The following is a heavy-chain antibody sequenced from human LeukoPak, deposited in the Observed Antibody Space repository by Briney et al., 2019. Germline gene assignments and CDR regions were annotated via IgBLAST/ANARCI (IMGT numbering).Heavy chain of an antibody. CDR3: ATSAAGPDY. D-gene: IGHD6-13*01. CDR1: GFSFSDFS. V-gene: IGHV3-21*01. J-gene: IGHJ4*02. Sequence: GGSLRLSCAASGFSFSDFSMNWVRQAPGKGLEWISSISTRSTYIYYADSVKGRFTISRDNDKDSLYLQMHSLRAEDTAVYYCATSAAGPDYWGQGAVVTVSS. CDR2: ISTRSTYI.